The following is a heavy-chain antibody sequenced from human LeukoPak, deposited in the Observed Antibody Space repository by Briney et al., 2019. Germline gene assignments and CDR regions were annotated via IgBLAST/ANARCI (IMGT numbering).Heavy chain of an antibody. CDR3: AKDRTVGASYWYFDL. Sequence: GGSLRLSCAASGFTFSIYTMHWVRQAPGKGLEWVTSISYDESTKNYAASAKGRFTISRDSSKNTLFLHMNTLRAEDTAIYYCAKDRTVGASYWYFDLWGRGTLVTVSS. J-gene: IGHJ2*01. V-gene: IGHV3-30*04. CDR1: GFTFSIYT. D-gene: IGHD1-26*01. CDR2: ISYDESTK.